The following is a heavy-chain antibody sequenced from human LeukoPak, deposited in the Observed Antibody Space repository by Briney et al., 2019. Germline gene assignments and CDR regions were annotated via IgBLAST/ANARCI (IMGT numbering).Heavy chain of an antibody. Sequence: GGSLRLSCAASGFTFSSYGMHWDRQAPGKGLEWVEFIRYDGSNKYYADSVKGRFTISRGNSKNTLYLQMNSLRAEDTAVYYCAKDNYYYGSGSFFVDYWGQGTLVTVSS. D-gene: IGHD3-10*01. CDR1: GFTFSSYG. V-gene: IGHV3-30*02. CDR2: IRYDGSNK. J-gene: IGHJ4*02. CDR3: AKDNYYYGSGSFFVDY.